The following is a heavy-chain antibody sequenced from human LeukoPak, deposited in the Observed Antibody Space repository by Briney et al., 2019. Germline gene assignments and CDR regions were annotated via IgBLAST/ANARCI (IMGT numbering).Heavy chain of an antibody. V-gene: IGHV3-53*01. Sequence: QTGGSLRLSCAASGFTSNYMSWVRQAPGKGLEWISLIYTDGTTTFYADSVKGRFTLSRDNSKNTFYLQMNGLRPEDTAVYYCASDGYNYFEFWGQGTLVIVSS. D-gene: IGHD5-24*01. CDR2: IYTDGTT. CDR3: ASDGYNYFEF. CDR1: GFTSNY. J-gene: IGHJ4*02.